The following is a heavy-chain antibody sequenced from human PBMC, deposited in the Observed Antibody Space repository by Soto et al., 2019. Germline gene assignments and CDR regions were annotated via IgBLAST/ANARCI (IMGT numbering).Heavy chain of an antibody. CDR3: ARDQSSRGWYPPVRFDY. CDR1: GFTFSSYS. V-gene: IGHV3-21*01. D-gene: IGHD6-19*01. Sequence: GGSLRLSCAASGFTFSSYSMNWVRQAPGKGLEWVSSISSSSSYIYYADSVKDRFTISRDNAKNSLYLQMNSLRAEDTAVYYGARDQSSRGWYPPVRFDYWGQGTLVT. J-gene: IGHJ4*02. CDR2: ISSSSSYI.